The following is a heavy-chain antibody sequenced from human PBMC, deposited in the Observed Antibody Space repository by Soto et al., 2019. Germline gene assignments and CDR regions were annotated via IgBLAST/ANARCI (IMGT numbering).Heavy chain of an antibody. CDR1: GGSFSGYY. D-gene: IGHD2-21*02. CDR3: ARVGKTYCGGDCYHYYFDY. Sequence: LSLTCAVYGGSFSGYYWSWIRQPPGKGLEWIGEINHSGSTNYNPSLKSRVTISVDTSKNQFSLKLSSVTAADTAVYYCARVGKTYCGGDCYHYYFDYWGQGTLVTVSS. CDR2: INHSGST. V-gene: IGHV4-34*01. J-gene: IGHJ4*02.